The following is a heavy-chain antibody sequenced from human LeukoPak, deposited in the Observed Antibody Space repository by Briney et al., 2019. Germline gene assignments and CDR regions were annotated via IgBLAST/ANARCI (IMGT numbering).Heavy chain of an antibody. J-gene: IGHJ3*02. D-gene: IGHD6-19*01. CDR1: GFTVSSNY. V-gene: IGHV3-66*02. CDR2: IYSGGST. CDR3: ARMSSGWSRAFDI. Sequence: GGSLRLSCAASGFTVSSNYMSWVRQAPGKGLEWVSVIYSGGSTYYADSGKGRFTISRDNSKNTLYLQMNSLRAEDTAVYYCARMSSGWSRAFDIWGQGTMVTVSS.